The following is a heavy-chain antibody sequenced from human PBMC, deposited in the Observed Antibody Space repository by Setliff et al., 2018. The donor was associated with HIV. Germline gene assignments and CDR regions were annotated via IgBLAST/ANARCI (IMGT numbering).Heavy chain of an antibody. J-gene: IGHJ4*02. D-gene: IGHD5-12*01. CDR3: ARLMPIPGIAITPVDY. Sequence: PSETLSLTCTVSGDSIRGYYWSWIRQPPGKGLEWMGYVFYTGFAAYNPSLKSRLTISVDTSKSQFSLTLTSVTAADTAVYYCARLMPIPGIAITPVDYWGQGALVTV. CDR1: GDSIRGYY. CDR2: VFYTGFA. V-gene: IGHV4-59*08.